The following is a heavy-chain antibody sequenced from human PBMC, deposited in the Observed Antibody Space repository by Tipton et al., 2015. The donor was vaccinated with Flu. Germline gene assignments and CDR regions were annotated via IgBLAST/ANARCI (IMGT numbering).Heavy chain of an antibody. Sequence: GLVKPSETLSLSCDVSGYSITSAYYWGWVRQPPGKGLEWIGTIYHSGTTYYNPSLKSRVTISVDTSKNQFSLRLSSVTAADTAVYYCARHTGDSVRGVIDYWGQGTLVTVSS. V-gene: IGHV4-38-2*01. J-gene: IGHJ4*02. D-gene: IGHD3-10*02. CDR3: ARHTGDSVRGVIDY. CDR1: GYSITSAYY. CDR2: IYHSGTT.